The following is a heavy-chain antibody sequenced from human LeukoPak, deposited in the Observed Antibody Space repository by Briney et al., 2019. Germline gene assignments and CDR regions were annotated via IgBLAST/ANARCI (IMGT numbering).Heavy chain of an antibody. CDR3: ARDYSSSNYYYYYMDV. CDR1: GSSISSYY. V-gene: IGHV4-59*01. Sequence: PSETLSLTCTVSGSSISSYYWSWIRQPPGKGLEWIGYIYNSGSTNYNPSLESRVTISVDTSKNQVSLKLSSVTAADTAVYYCARDYSSSNYYYYYMDVWGKGTTATVSS. D-gene: IGHD6-6*01. CDR2: IYNSGST. J-gene: IGHJ6*03.